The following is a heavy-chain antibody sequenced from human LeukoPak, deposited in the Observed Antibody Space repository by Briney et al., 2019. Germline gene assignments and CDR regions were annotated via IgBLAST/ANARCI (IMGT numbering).Heavy chain of an antibody. CDR2: ISGSGGST. D-gene: IGHD6-19*01. CDR1: GFTFSSYA. CDR3: AKDLQQWLAFTFDY. J-gene: IGHJ4*02. Sequence: GGSLRLSCAASGFTFSSYAMSWVRQAPGKGLEWVSAISGSGGSTYYADSVKGRFTISRDNSKNTLYLQMDSLRAEDTAVYYCAKDLQQWLAFTFDYWGQGTLVTVSS. V-gene: IGHV3-23*01.